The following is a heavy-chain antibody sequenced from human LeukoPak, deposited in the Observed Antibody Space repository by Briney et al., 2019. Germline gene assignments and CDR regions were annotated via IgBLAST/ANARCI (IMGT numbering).Heavy chain of an antibody. D-gene: IGHD2-21*02. V-gene: IGHV3-30-3*01. CDR1: GFTFSSYA. CDR2: ISYDGSNK. Sequence: PGRSLRLSCAASGFTFSSYAMHWVRQAPGKGLEWVAVISYDGSNKYYADSVKGRFTISRDNAKNSLYLQMNSLRAEDTAVYYCARGGDDDPLDYWGQGTLVTVSS. J-gene: IGHJ4*02. CDR3: ARGGDDDPLDY.